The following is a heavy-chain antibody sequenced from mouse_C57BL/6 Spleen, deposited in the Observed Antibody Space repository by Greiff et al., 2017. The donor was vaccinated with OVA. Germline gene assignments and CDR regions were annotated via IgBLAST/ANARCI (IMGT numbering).Heavy chain of an antibody. D-gene: IGHD1-1*01. V-gene: IGHV1-15*01. Sequence: VKLQESGAELVRPGASVTLSCKASGYTFTDYEMHWVKQTPVHGLEWIGAIDPETGGTAYNQKFKGKAILTADKSSSTAYMELRSLTSEDSAVYYCTPLYYYGSSYVAYWGQGTLVTVSA. CDR2: IDPETGGT. CDR1: GYTFTDYE. J-gene: IGHJ3*01. CDR3: TPLYYYGSSYVAY.